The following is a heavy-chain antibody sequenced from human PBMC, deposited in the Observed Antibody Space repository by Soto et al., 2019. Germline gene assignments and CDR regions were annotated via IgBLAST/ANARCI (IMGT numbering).Heavy chain of an antibody. CDR2: IDPSDSYT. V-gene: IGHV5-10-1*01. J-gene: IGHJ6*02. Sequence: GDSLKISCKGSGYRFTTYWINWVRQMPGKGLEWMGRIDPSDSYTNYSPSFQGHVTISADQSINPAYLQWSSLKASDTAMYFCATREIGCGSTIFYTNFHYGSEVWGQGTTVTVAS. D-gene: IGHD2-21*01. CDR3: ATREIGCGSTIFYTNFHYGSEV. CDR1: GYRFTTYW.